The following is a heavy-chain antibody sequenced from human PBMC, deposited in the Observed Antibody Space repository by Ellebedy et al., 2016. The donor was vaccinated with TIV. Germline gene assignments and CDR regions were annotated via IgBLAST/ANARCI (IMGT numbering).Heavy chain of an antibody. J-gene: IGHJ4*02. V-gene: IGHV3-23*01. CDR2: ITGNGVFT. Sequence: GESLKISXVASGFTFSDYTMSWVRQAPGKGLEWVSAITGNGVFTNYAGSVGGRFTISRDHSKSTLYLQMNSLRAEDTAVYFCAKPLDHFCNDTRCSPFDFWGQGTLVTVSS. D-gene: IGHD3-3*02. CDR3: AKPLDHFCNDTRCSPFDF. CDR1: GFTFSDYT.